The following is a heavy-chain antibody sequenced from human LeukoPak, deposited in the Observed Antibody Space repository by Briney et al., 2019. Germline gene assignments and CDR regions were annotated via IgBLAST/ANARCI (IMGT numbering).Heavy chain of an antibody. V-gene: IGHV4-39*07. J-gene: IGHJ4*02. CDR1: GGSISTSNYY. D-gene: IGHD3-22*01. Sequence: SETLSLTCTVSGGSISTSNYYWGWIRQPPGKGLEWIGNIFYSGSTYYSPSLKSRVTISLDTSRNQFSLKLNSVTAADTAVYYCASEAYYYDSSGYYKYWGQGTLVTVSS. CDR3: ASEAYYYDSSGYYKY. CDR2: IFYSGST.